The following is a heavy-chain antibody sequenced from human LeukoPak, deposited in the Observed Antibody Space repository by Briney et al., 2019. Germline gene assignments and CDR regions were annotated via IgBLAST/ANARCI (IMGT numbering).Heavy chain of an antibody. D-gene: IGHD1-26*01. CDR1: GDSVSSNSAA. V-gene: IGHV6-1*01. Sequence: SQTLSLTCAISGDSVSSNSAAWNWIRQSPSRGPEWLGRTYYRSKWFNDYAVSVKSRIIINADTSKNQISLHLNSVTPADTAVYYCARDRSGRYLYYFDYWGQGTLVTVSS. J-gene: IGHJ4*02. CDR2: TYYRSKWFN. CDR3: ARDRSGRYLYYFDY.